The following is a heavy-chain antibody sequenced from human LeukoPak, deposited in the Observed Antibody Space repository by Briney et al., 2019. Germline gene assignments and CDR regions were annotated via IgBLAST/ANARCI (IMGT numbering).Heavy chain of an antibody. CDR1: GFTFSSYA. Sequence: GGSLRLSCAASGFTFSSYAMSWVRQAPGKGLEWVSVISGSGGSTYYADSVKGRFTISRDNSKNTLYLQMNSLRAEDTAVYYCARDSSSILLYVDYWGQGTLVTVSS. J-gene: IGHJ4*02. CDR2: ISGSGGST. CDR3: ARDSSSILLYVDY. D-gene: IGHD6-13*01. V-gene: IGHV3-23*01.